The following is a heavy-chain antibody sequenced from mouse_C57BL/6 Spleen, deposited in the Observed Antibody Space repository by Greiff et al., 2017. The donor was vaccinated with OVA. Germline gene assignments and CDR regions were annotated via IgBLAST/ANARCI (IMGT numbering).Heavy chain of an antibody. CDR2: ISGGGGNT. J-gene: IGHJ3*01. V-gene: IGHV5-9*01. Sequence: EVKLMESGGGLVKPGGSLKLSCAASGFTFSSYTMSWVRQTPEKRLEWVATISGGGGNTYYPDSVKGRFTISRDHAKNTLYLQRSSLRSEDTDLYYCASPYDGYGGFADWGKGTLVTVSA. CDR1: GFTFSSYT. CDR3: ASPYDGYGGFAD. D-gene: IGHD2-3*01.